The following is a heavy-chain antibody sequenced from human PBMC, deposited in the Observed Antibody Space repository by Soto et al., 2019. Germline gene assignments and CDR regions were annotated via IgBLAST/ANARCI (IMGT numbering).Heavy chain of an antibody. CDR2: ISYDGSNK. CDR1: GFTFSSYG. Sequence: ESGGGVVQPGRSLRLSCAASGFTFSSYGMHWVRQAPGKGLEWVAVISYDGSNKYYADSVKGRFTISRDNSKNTLYLQMNSLRAEDTAVYYCAKGTNIMITFGGVIVSFGMDVWGQGTTVTVSS. J-gene: IGHJ6*02. CDR3: AKGTNIMITFGGVIVSFGMDV. V-gene: IGHV3-30*18. D-gene: IGHD3-16*02.